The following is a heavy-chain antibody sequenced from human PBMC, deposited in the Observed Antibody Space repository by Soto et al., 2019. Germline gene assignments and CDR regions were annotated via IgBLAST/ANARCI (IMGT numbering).Heavy chain of an antibody. J-gene: IGHJ6*02. CDR2: ISSSSSTI. V-gene: IGHV3-48*02. D-gene: IGHD3-22*01. Sequence: SGGSLRLSCAASGFTFSSYSMNWVRQAPGKGLEWVSYISSSSSTIYYADSVKGRFTISRDNAKNSLYLQMNSLRDEDTAVYYCARESGYYYYYYGMDVWGQGTTVTV. CDR3: ARESGYYYYYYGMDV. CDR1: GFTFSSYS.